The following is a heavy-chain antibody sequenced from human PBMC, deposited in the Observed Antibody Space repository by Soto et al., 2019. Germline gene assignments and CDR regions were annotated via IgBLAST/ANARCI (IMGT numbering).Heavy chain of an antibody. D-gene: IGHD6-13*01. J-gene: IGHJ5*02. CDR2: IFYAGNT. Sequence: SETLSLTCNVSGGSISSSRSYWAWFRQPPGKELEWIANIFYAGNTYYNPSLKSRVTVSVDTSKNQFSLKLDSVTAADTAVYYCARQAAAPGIDLWFDPWGQGTQVTVSS. CDR3: ARQAAAPGIDLWFDP. V-gene: IGHV4-39*01. CDR1: GGSISSSRSY.